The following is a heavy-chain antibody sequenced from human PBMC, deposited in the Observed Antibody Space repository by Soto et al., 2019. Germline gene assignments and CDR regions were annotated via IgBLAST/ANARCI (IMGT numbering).Heavy chain of an antibody. J-gene: IGHJ5*02. Sequence: QVQLVQSGAEVKKPGSSVKVSCKASGGTFSSYAISWVRQAPGQGLEWMGGIIPIFGTANYAQKFQGRVTITADESTSTAYRELSSLRSEDTAVYYGARSRDSSSFVNYWFDPWGQGTLVTVSS. CDR3: ARSRDSSSFVNYWFDP. D-gene: IGHD6-6*01. CDR2: IIPIFGTA. CDR1: GGTFSSYA. V-gene: IGHV1-69*01.